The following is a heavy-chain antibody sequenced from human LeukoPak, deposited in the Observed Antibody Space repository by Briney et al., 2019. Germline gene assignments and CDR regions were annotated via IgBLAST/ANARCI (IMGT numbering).Heavy chain of an antibody. CDR2: INRDGTQK. Sequence: GGSLRLSCAASGFTFSTYWMTWVRQAPGKGLEWVANINRDGTQKYYVDSVKGRFSISRDNAQNSLYLHMNGLRAEDTAVYYCAKATTIRGYYGTGTKYYMDVWGKGTTVTVSS. CDR1: GFTFSTYW. V-gene: IGHV3-7*03. D-gene: IGHD3-10*01. CDR3: AKATTIRGYYGTGTKYYMDV. J-gene: IGHJ6*03.